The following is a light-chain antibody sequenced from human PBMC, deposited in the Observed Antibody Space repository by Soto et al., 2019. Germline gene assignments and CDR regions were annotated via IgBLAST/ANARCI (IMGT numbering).Light chain of an antibody. Sequence: QTVVTQEPSLTVPPGGTVTLTCASSTGSVTSSHFPYWIQQKPGQAPRTMICNTSNKHSWTPARFSGSLLGGKAALTLSGAQPEDEADYYCLLAYSGARIFGGGTKLTVL. CDR2: NTS. V-gene: IGLV7-46*01. CDR3: LLAYSGARI. J-gene: IGLJ2*01. CDR1: TGSVTSSHF.